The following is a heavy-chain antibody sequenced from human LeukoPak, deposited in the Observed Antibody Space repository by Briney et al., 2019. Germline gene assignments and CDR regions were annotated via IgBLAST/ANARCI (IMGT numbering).Heavy chain of an antibody. CDR1: GYIFTNYH. CDR3: LRGGFPFGNF. CDR2: MNPNTGST. Sequence: GASVKVSCKASGYIFTNYHINWVRQATGQGLEWMGWMNPNTGSTGYAQKLQNRITLTRNTSINTAYMDLSSLESEDTAFYYCLRGGFPFGNFWGQGTLVTVSS. D-gene: IGHD3-10*01. J-gene: IGHJ4*02. V-gene: IGHV1-8*01.